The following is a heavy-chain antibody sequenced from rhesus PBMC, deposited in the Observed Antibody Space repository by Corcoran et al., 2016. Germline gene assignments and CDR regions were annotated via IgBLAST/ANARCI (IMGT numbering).Heavy chain of an antibody. Sequence: EVQLVESGGGLVQPGGSLRLSCAASGFTFSSSAMHWVRQASGKGLEWVGRIRSKSNKYETGYAASVKGRFTISRDDSKNTAYLQMNSLKTEDTAVYYCAPTTPGYYYDRGYYFDYWGQGVLVTVSS. CDR2: IRSKSNKYET. CDR1: GFTFSSSA. V-gene: IGHV3-118*01. J-gene: IGHJ4*01. D-gene: IGHD3-28*01. CDR3: APTTPGYYYDRGYYFDY.